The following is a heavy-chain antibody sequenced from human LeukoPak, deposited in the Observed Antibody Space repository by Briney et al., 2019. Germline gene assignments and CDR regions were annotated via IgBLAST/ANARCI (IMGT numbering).Heavy chain of an antibody. V-gene: IGHV3-23*01. CDR1: GFTFSSYG. CDR2: ISGSGGTT. CDR3: AKTNGYYSD. D-gene: IGHD3-22*01. Sequence: GGSLRLSCAASGFTFSSYGMNWVRQAPGKGLEWVSGISGSGGTTYYADSVKGRFTISRDNSKNSLSLQVSSLGAEDTAVYYCAKTNGYYSDWGQGTLVTVSS. J-gene: IGHJ4*02.